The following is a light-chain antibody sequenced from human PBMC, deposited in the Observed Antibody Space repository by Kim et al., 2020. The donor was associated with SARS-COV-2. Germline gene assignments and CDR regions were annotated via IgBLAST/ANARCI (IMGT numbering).Light chain of an antibody. Sequence: DIQMTQSPPSLSASVGDRITITCRASQGIRNHLAWYQQKPEKVPKLLIYNASTLVSGVPSSFGGSGSGTDFTLTISSLQPEDVATYYCQQYNRLLITFGGGTKVDIK. CDR2: NAS. CDR1: QGIRNH. V-gene: IGKV1-27*01. J-gene: IGKJ4*01. CDR3: QQYNRLLIT.